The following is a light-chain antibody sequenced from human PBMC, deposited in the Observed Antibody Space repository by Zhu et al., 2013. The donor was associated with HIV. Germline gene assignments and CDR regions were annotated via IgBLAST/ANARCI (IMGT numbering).Light chain of an antibody. Sequence: QSVMTQPPSASGTPGQRVTISCSGSTSNIGTNAVHWYQQLPGTAPKLLIFVNDRRPSGVPDRFSGSKSGTSASLAISGLQSEDEADYYCATWDDSLSAWLFGGGTKLTVL. CDR2: VND. CDR3: ATWDDSLSAWL. V-gene: IGLV1-44*01. CDR1: TSNIGTNA. J-gene: IGLJ2*01.